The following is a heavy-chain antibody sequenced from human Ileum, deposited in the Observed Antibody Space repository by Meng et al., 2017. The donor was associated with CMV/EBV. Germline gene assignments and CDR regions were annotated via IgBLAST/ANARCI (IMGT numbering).Heavy chain of an antibody. Sequence: GGSLRLSCAASGFTFSDYYMSWIRQAPGKGREWVSYISSSGSIIYYADSVRGRFTISRDNAKNSLYLQMNSLRAEDTAVYYCARDVRGASVTVSLPFDYWGQGTLVTVSS. J-gene: IGHJ4*02. CDR3: ARDVRGASVTVSLPFDY. CDR2: ISSSGSII. D-gene: IGHD2-21*02. V-gene: IGHV3-11*04. CDR1: GFTFSDYY.